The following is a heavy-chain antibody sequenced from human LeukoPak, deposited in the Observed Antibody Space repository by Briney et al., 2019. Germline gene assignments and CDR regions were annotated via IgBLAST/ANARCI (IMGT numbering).Heavy chain of an antibody. CDR2: IRYDGSNK. J-gene: IGHJ6*02. CDR3: AKDGVMSYYYYYGMDV. CDR1: GFTFSSYG. Sequence: PGVSLRLSCAASGFTFSSYGMHWVRQAPGKGLEWVAFIRYDGSNKYYADSVKGRFTISRDNSKNTLYLQMNSLRAEDTAVYYCAKDGVMSYYYYYGMDVWGQGTTVTASS. V-gene: IGHV3-30*02. D-gene: IGHD3-16*01.